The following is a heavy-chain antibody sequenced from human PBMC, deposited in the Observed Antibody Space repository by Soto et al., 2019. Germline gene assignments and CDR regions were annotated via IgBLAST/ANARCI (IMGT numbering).Heavy chain of an antibody. J-gene: IGHJ4*02. V-gene: IGHV4-39*01. D-gene: IGHD3-10*01. Sequence: QLQLQESGPGLVKPSETLSLTCAVSGASISRTGFHWGWIRQPPGQGLEWIGSIYEAATTFYNSSLKSRVTIYADTSNNHFSLKLSSVTAADTAVYYCARRGSGHTFDYWGQGTLVTVSS. CDR3: ARRGSGHTFDY. CDR2: IYEAATT. CDR1: GASISRTGFH.